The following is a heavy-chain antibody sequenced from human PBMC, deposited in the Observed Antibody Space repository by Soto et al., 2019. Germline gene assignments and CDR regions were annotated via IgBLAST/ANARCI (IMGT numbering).Heavy chain of an antibody. Sequence: GGSLRLSCAASGFTFSDYYMSWIRQAPGKGLEWVSYISSSGSTIYYADSVKGRFTISRDNAKNSLYLQMNSLRAEDTAVYYCARRGVAAAGTVRTFDIWGQGTMVTVSS. V-gene: IGHV3-11*01. CDR3: ARRGVAAAGTVRTFDI. CDR2: ISSSGSTI. J-gene: IGHJ3*02. D-gene: IGHD6-13*01. CDR1: GFTFSDYY.